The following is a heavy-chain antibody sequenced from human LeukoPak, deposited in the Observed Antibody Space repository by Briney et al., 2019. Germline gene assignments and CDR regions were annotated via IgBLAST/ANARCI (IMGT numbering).Heavy chain of an antibody. J-gene: IGHJ4*02. V-gene: IGHV4-38-2*02. CDR1: GYSISSGYY. D-gene: IGHD4-23*01. CDR3: ARAPTVVTPSGD. CDR2: IYHSGST. Sequence: PSETLSLTCTVSGYSISSGYYWGWIRQPPGKGLEWIGSIYHSGSTYYNPSLKSRVTISVDTSKNQFSLKLSSVTAADTAVYYCARAPTVVTPSGDWGQGTLVTVSS.